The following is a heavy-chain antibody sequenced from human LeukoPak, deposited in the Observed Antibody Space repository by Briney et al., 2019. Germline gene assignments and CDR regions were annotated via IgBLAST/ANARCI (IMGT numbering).Heavy chain of an antibody. J-gene: IGHJ4*02. Sequence: PSETLSLTCTVSGGSISSGGYYWSWIRQPPGKGLEWIGEINHSGSTNYNPSLKSRVTISVDTSKNQFSLKLSSVTAADTAVYYCARGHSRLVITYDYWGQGTLVTVSS. CDR2: INHSGST. CDR3: ARGHSRLVITYDY. D-gene: IGHD3-9*01. V-gene: IGHV4-39*07. CDR1: GGSISSGGYY.